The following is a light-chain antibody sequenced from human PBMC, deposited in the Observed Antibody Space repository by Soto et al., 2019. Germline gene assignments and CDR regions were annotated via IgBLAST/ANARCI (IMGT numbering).Light chain of an antibody. Sequence: QSVLTQPPSASGTPGQRVTLSCSWSDSNIGSNTVNWYQHLPGMAPKLLTHSNGHRPSGVADRFSGSKSGTSASLAISGLQSEDEADYYCATWDDILNGWVFGGGTKLTVL. CDR1: DSNIGSNT. J-gene: IGLJ3*02. V-gene: IGLV1-44*01. CDR3: ATWDDILNGWV. CDR2: SNG.